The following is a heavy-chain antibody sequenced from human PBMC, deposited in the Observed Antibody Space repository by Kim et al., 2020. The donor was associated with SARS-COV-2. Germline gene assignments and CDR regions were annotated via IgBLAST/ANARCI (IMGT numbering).Heavy chain of an antibody. CDR2: VHYYGNT. V-gene: IGHV4-39*01. J-gene: IGHJ5*02. Sequence: SETLSLTCSVSGASISTQNHVWGWVRQPPGKGLEWVGSVHYYGNTYYNSSLRSRATISVDTSKNQFSMELTSVSVADTAMYRCARQTLRDGRVITNWFDTWGQGTQVTVSS. D-gene: IGHD3-9*01. CDR3: ARQTLRDGRVITNWFDT. CDR1: GASISTQNHV.